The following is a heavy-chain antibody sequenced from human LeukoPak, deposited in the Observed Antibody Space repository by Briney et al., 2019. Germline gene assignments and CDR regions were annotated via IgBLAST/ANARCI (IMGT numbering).Heavy chain of an antibody. CDR3: ARDRWGAWALGDY. Sequence: GGSLRLSCAASGFDFSKYTMSWVRQAPGKGLEWVSSISSGSRRIHYADSMRGRFTISRDNAKSSVYLQMNSLRAEDTAVYYCARDRWGAWALGDYWGQGTLVTVSS. V-gene: IGHV3-21*06. J-gene: IGHJ4*02. D-gene: IGHD3-16*01. CDR1: GFDFSKYT. CDR2: ISSGSRRI.